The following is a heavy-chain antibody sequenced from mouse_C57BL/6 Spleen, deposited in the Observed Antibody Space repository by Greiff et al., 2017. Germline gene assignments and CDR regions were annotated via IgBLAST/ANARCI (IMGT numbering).Heavy chain of an antibody. Sequence: QVQLQQPGAELVRPGSSVKLSCKASGYTFTSYWMHWVKQRPIQGLEWIGNIDPSDSETHYNQKFKDKATLTVDKSSSTAYMQLSSLTSEDSAVYYCARLPSTTPVALGYYAMDYWGQGTSVTVSS. CDR1: GYTFTSYW. J-gene: IGHJ4*01. D-gene: IGHD1-1*01. CDR2: IDPSDSET. V-gene: IGHV1-52*01. CDR3: ARLPSTTPVALGYYAMDY.